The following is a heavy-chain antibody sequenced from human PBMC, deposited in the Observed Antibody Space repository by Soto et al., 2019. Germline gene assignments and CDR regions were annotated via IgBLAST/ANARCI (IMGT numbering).Heavy chain of an antibody. V-gene: IGHV4-31*03. CDR1: GGSISSGGYY. Sequence: SETLSLTCTVSGGSISSGGYYWSWIRQHPGKGLEWIGYIYYSGSTYYNPSLKSRVTISVDTSKNQFSLKLSSVTAADTAVYYCARTRRVRGVTSGSHDYWGQGTLVTVSS. D-gene: IGHD3-10*01. CDR2: IYYSGST. CDR3: ARTRRVRGVTSGSHDY. J-gene: IGHJ4*02.